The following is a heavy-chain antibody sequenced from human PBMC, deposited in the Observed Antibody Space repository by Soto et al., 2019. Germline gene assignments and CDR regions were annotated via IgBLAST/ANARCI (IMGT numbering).Heavy chain of an antibody. CDR3: TRLYLRAVAGHLDP. V-gene: IGHV3-49*03. CDR1: GFTFSDYL. J-gene: IGHJ5*02. D-gene: IGHD6-19*01. CDR2: IRSAPNGAAT. Sequence: PGGSLRLSCTDSGFTFSDYLISWFRQAPGRGLEWVGFIRSAPNGAATEYAASVKGRFTLSRDDSKSVAYLEMNTLTTEDTAVYYCTRLYLRAVAGHLDPWGQGTLVTVSS.